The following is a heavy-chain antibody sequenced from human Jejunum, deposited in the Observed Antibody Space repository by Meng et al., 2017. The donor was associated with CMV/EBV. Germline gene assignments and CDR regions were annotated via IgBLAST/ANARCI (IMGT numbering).Heavy chain of an antibody. CDR3: ARCPTVSGDCY. Sequence: AVSGFTCTAYWLSWVRQAPGKGLGWVANINPDGGDKYYGDSVKGRFTISRDNAKNSLFLQMNSLRAEDTAVYYCARCPTVSGDCYWGQGTLVTVSS. CDR2: INPDGGDK. J-gene: IGHJ4*02. CDR1: GFTCTAYW. V-gene: IGHV3-7*01. D-gene: IGHD3-10*01.